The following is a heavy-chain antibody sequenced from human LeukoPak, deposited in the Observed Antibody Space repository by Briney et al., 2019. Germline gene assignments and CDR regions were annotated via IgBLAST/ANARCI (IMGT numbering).Heavy chain of an antibody. D-gene: IGHD3-10*01. CDR2: IYINGST. CDR3: ARSATMVRGVIIKGPRGRSNWFDP. Sequence: SETLSLTCTVSGGSINSGSYYWSWLRQPAGKGLEWIGRIYINGSTNYNPSLKSRVTISVDTSKNQFSLKLSSVTAADTAVYYCARSATMVRGVIIKGPRGRSNWFDPWGQGTLVTVSS. CDR1: GGSINSGSYY. V-gene: IGHV4-61*02. J-gene: IGHJ5*02.